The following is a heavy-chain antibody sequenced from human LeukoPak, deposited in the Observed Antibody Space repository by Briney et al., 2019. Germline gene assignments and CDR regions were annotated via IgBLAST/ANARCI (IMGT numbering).Heavy chain of an antibody. CDR1: GFTFDDYA. V-gene: IGHV3-9*01. CDR2: ISWNSGSI. D-gene: IGHD4-17*01. CDR3: AKGVGSGTVTCDY. J-gene: IGHJ4*02. Sequence: GRSLRLSCAASGFTFDDYAMHWVRQAPGKGLEWVSGISWNSGSIGYADSVKGRFTISRDNAKNSLYLQMNSLRAEDTALYYCAKGVGSGTVTCDYWGQGTLVTVSS.